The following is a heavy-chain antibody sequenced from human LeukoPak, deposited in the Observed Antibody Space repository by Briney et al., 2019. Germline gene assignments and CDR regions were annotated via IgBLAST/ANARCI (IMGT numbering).Heavy chain of an antibody. CDR2: ISGSGGST. Sequence: GGPLRLSCAASGFTFSSYAMSWVRQAPGKGLEWVSAISGSGGSTYYADSVKGRFTISRDNSKNTLYLQMNSLRAEDTAVYYCAKVVPIRYDFWSGYPDYWGQGTLVTVSS. CDR1: GFTFSSYA. D-gene: IGHD3-3*01. J-gene: IGHJ4*02. CDR3: AKVVPIRYDFWSGYPDY. V-gene: IGHV3-23*01.